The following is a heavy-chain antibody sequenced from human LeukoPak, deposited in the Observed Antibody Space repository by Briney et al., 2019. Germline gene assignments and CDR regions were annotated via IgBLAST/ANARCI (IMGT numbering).Heavy chain of an antibody. Sequence: SETLSLTCAVYGGSFSGYYWSWIRQPPGKGLEWIGEINHSGSTNYNPSLKSRVTISVDTSKNQFSLKLSSVTAEDTAVYYCARDPFLSTINDYWGQGTLVTVSS. CDR2: INHSGST. J-gene: IGHJ4*02. CDR1: GGSFSGYY. CDR3: ARDPFLSTINDY. V-gene: IGHV4-34*01. D-gene: IGHD1-14*01.